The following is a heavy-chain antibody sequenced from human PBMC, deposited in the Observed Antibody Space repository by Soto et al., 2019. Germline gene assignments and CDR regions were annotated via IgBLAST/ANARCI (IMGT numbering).Heavy chain of an antibody. CDR3: ARRGHDFWSGENYYYGMDV. CDR1: GYSFTSYW. Sequence: PGESLKISCKGSGYSFTSYWISWVRQMPGEGLEWMGRIDPSDSYTNYSPSFQGHVTISADKSISTAYLQWSSLKLSSVTAADTAVYYCARRGHDFWSGENYYYGMDVWGQGTTVTVSS. D-gene: IGHD3-3*01. V-gene: IGHV5-10-1*01. CDR2: IDPSDSYT. J-gene: IGHJ6*02.